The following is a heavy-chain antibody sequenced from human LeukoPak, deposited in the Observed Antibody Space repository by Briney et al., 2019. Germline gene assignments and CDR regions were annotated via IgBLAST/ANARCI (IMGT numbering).Heavy chain of an antibody. Sequence: GESLKISCKGSGYSFTTYWIGWVRQMPGKGLEWMGIIYPGDSDTRYSPSFKGQVTISADKSISTANLQWSSLKASDTAMYYCARLSGANSWYFDYWGQGTLVTVSS. CDR2: IYPGDSDT. V-gene: IGHV5-51*01. D-gene: IGHD4/OR15-4a*01. CDR1: GYSFTTYW. CDR3: ARLSGANSWYFDY. J-gene: IGHJ4*02.